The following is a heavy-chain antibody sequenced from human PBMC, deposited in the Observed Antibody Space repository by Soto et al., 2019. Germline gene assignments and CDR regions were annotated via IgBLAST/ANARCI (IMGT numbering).Heavy chain of an antibody. Sequence: SVKVSCKASGGTFSSYDISWVRQAPGQGLEWMGGIIPILGPANYAQNFQGRVTITADESTSTAYMELSSLTSEDTAVYYCARALVATNAFDYWGQGTLVTVSS. CDR2: IIPILGPA. D-gene: IGHD5-12*01. J-gene: IGHJ4*02. CDR1: GGTFSSYD. V-gene: IGHV1-69*13. CDR3: ARALVATNAFDY.